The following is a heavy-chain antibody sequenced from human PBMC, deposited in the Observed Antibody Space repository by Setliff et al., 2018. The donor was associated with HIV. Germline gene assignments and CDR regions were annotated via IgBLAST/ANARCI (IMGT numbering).Heavy chain of an antibody. CDR2: ISYDGTYK. D-gene: IGHD3-22*01. V-gene: IGHV3-30*04. CDR3: AKELAASGLGYFDS. Sequence: RLSCAASGFTFSNYAIHWVRQAPGKGLEWVALISYDGTYKYYAESVKGRFTISRDNSRNTLYLQMNSLRAEDTAEYYCAKELAASGLGYFDSWGRGILVTVSS. CDR1: GFTFSNYA. J-gene: IGHJ4*02.